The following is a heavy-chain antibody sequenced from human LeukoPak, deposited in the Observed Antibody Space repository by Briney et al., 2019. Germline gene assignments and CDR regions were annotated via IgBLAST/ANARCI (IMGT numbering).Heavy chain of an antibody. CDR3: ARERDDYDDPGPLDY. CDR2: ISSSSSYI. V-gene: IGHV3-21*01. Sequence: GGSLRLSCAASGFTFSSYSMNWVRQAPGKGLEWVSSISSSSSYIYYADSVKGRFSISRDNSKNTLYLDMNSLRARDTAVYYCARERDDYDDPGPLDYWGQGTLVTVSS. D-gene: IGHD4-17*01. CDR1: GFTFSSYS. J-gene: IGHJ4*02.